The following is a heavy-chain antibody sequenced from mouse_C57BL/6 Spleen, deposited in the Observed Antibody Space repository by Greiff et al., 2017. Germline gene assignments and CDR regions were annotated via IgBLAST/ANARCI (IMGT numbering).Heavy chain of an antibody. D-gene: IGHD1-1*01. J-gene: IGHJ4*01. V-gene: IGHV1-55*01. CDR3: GRYYGSTCAMDY. CDR2: IYPGGGST. CDR1: GYTFTSYW. Sequence: VQLQQPGAELVKPGASVKMSCKASGYTFTSYWITWVKQRPGQGLEWIGDIYPGGGSTNYNGKFKSKATLTVDTSSSTAYMQLSSLTSEDSAVYYCGRYYGSTCAMDYWGQGTSVTVSS.